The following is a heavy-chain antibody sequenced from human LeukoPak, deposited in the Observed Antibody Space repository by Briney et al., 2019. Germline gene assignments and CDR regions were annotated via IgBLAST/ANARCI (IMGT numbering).Heavy chain of an antibody. Sequence: SETLSLTCAVYGGSFSGYYWSWIRQPPGKGLEWIGEINHSGSTNYNPSLKSRVTISVDTSKNQFSLKLSSVTAADTAVYYCAREGPVRGVIIKYYFGYYFDYWGQGTLVTVSS. CDR1: GGSFSGYY. D-gene: IGHD3-10*01. CDR3: AREGPVRGVIIKYYFGYYFDY. CDR2: INHSGST. J-gene: IGHJ4*02. V-gene: IGHV4-34*01.